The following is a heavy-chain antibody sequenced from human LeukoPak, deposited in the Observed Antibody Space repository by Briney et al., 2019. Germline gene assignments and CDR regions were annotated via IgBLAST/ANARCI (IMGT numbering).Heavy chain of an antibody. CDR1: GYTLTGYY. V-gene: IGHV1-2*04. CDR3: ASSPLPLTCGDYASEAFDI. D-gene: IGHD4-17*01. CDR2: INPNRCFT. J-gene: IGHJ3*02. Sequence: SVPVSCKASGYTLTGYYMHWVRQTPGQGREGMGWINPNRCFTNYVQKLQGWVTITRDTSHSTAYMALRRMRSDDTAVYYCASSPLPLTCGDYASEAFDIWGQGTMVTVSS.